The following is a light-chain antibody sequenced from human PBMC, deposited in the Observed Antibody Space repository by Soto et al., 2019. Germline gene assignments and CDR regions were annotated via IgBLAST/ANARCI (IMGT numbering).Light chain of an antibody. CDR2: AVS. Sequence: QLVLTQPASVSGSPGQSITISCTGTISDVGGYNYVSWYQQHPGKAPKTMIYAVSNRPSGVSYRFSGSKSGNTASLTISGLQAEDEADYYCNSYTSSNTLVFGTGTKLTVL. CDR3: NSYTSSNTLV. V-gene: IGLV2-14*01. J-gene: IGLJ1*01. CDR1: ISDVGGYNY.